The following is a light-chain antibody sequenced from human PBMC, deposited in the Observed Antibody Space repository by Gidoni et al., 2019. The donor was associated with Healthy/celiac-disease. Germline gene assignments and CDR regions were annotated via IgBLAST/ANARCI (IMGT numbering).Light chain of an antibody. CDR2: DAS. V-gene: IGKV3-11*01. CDR1: QSVRSY. CDR3: QQRSNWPPT. Sequence: EILLPQSPATLSLSPGERATLPCRASQSVRSYLAWYQQKPGQAPRLLIYDASNRATGIPARFSGSGSGTDFTLTISSLEPEDFAVYYCQQRSNWPPTFXGXTKVEIK. J-gene: IGKJ4*01.